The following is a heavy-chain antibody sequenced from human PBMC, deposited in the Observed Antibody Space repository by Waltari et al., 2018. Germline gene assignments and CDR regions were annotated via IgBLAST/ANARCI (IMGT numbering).Heavy chain of an antibody. D-gene: IGHD6-13*01. CDR1: GFTVSNHY. Sequence: EVQLMESGGGLIQPGGSLSLSCVASGFTVSNHYMSWVRQAPGKGLEWVSVIYSGGTTWHADSVKGRFTISRDNSNNTLYLQMNSLRAEDTAVYYCGRGPSSSIGIWFDPRGQGTLVTVSS. CDR2: IYSGGTT. J-gene: IGHJ5*02. CDR3: GRGPSSSIGIWFDP. V-gene: IGHV3-53*01.